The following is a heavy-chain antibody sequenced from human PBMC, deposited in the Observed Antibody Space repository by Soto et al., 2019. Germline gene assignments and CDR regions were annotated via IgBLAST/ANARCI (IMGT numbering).Heavy chain of an antibody. J-gene: IGHJ4*02. CDR3: ARTYDYVWGSYRPPDY. V-gene: IGHV4-31*03. Sequence: QVQLQESGPGLVKPSQTLSLTCTVSGGSISSGGYYWSWIRQHPGKGLEWIGYIYYSGSTYYNPSLKSRVTISVDTSKNQCSLKLSSVTAADTAVYYCARTYDYVWGSYRPPDYWGQGTLVTVSS. CDR1: GGSISSGGYY. CDR2: IYYSGST. D-gene: IGHD3-16*02.